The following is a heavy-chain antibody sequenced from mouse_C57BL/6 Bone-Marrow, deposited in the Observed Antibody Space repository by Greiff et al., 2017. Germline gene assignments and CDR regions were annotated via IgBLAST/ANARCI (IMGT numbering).Heavy chain of an antibody. D-gene: IGHD1-1*01. CDR1: GFTFSDFY. J-gene: IGHJ1*03. CDR3: ARDGAYYYGSSIWYFDV. CDR2: SRNKANDYTT. Sequence: EVQLVESGGGLVQSGRSLRLSCATSGFTFSDFYMEWVRQAPGKGLEWIAASRNKANDYTTEYSASVKGRFIVSRDTSQSILYLQMNALRAEDTAIYYCARDGAYYYGSSIWYFDVWGTGTTVTVSS. V-gene: IGHV7-1*01.